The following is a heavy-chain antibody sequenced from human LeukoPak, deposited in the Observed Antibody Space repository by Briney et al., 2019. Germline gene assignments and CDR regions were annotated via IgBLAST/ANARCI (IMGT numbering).Heavy chain of an antibody. V-gene: IGHV4-39*07. D-gene: IGHD5-12*01. J-gene: IGHJ4*02. CDR3: ARGPYRDDIVATTRQWLFDY. CDR2: IYYSGST. CDR1: GGSISSSSYY. Sequence: PSETLSLTCTVSGGSISSSSYYWGWIRQPPGKGLEWIGSIYYSGSTPYNPSLKSRVTISVDTSKNQFSLKLSSVTAADAAVYYCARGPYRDDIVATTRQWLFDYWGQGTLVTVSS.